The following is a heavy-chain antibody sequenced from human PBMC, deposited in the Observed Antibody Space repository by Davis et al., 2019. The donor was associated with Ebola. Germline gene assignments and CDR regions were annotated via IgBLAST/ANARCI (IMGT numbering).Heavy chain of an antibody. Sequence: MPSETLSLTCTVSGGSISSSSFYWAWIRQTPGKGLEWVASVYYSGSSYYNPSLRSRVTISVDTSKNQFSPKLSSLTAADTAVYYCARQIPSQDLFGYYSPRYLDFWGQGTLVTVSS. V-gene: IGHV4-39*01. CDR2: VYYSGSS. CDR1: GGSISSSSFY. CDR3: ARQIPSQDLFGYYSPRYLDF. D-gene: IGHD3-22*01. J-gene: IGHJ4*02.